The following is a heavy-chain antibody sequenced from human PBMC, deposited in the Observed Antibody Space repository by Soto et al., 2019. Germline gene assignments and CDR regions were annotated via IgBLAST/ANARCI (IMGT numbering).Heavy chain of an antibody. CDR1: GFTFSSYW. CDR2: INSDGSST. J-gene: IGHJ5*02. D-gene: IGHD2-2*01. Sequence: GGSLRLSCAASGFTFSSYWMHWVRQAPGKGLVWVSRINSDGSSTSYADSVKGRFTISRDNAKNTLYLQMNSLRAEDTAVYYCARFDIVVVPAAQPFDPWGQGTLVTVSS. V-gene: IGHV3-74*01. CDR3: ARFDIVVVPAAQPFDP.